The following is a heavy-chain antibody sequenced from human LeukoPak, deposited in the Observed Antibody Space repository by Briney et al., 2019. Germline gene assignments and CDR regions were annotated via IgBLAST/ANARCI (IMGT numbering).Heavy chain of an antibody. CDR2: INHSGST. CDR1: GGSFIGYY. V-gene: IGHV4-34*01. D-gene: IGHD6-19*01. CDR3: VGSIAVAEAFDI. Sequence: SETLSLTCAVYGGSFIGYYWSWIRQPPGKGLEWIGEINHSGSTNYNPSLKSRVTISVDTSKNQFSLKLSSVTAADTVVYYCVGSIAVAEAFDIWGQGTMVTVSS. J-gene: IGHJ3*02.